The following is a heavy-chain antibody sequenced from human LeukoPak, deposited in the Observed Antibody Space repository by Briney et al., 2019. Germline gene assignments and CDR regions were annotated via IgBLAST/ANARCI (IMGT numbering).Heavy chain of an antibody. Sequence: GGSLRLSCAASGFSLSSFTMNWVRQAPGKGLEWVSSISSSSSYIYYADSVKGRFTISRDNAKNSLYLQMNSLRAEDTAVYYCARGSRYCGGDCFDYWGQGTLVTVSS. J-gene: IGHJ4*02. CDR2: ISSSSSYI. D-gene: IGHD2-21*01. CDR3: ARGSRYCGGDCFDY. CDR1: GFSLSSFT. V-gene: IGHV3-21*01.